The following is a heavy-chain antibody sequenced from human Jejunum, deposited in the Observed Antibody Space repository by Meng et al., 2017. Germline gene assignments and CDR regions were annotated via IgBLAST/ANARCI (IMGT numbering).Heavy chain of an antibody. D-gene: IGHD3-10*01. CDR3: TRSPLMTMVRGVITTNFDYYYGMDV. CDR1: GFNFNTYD. CDR2: ISSSSNNI. V-gene: IGHV3-21*01. J-gene: IGHJ6*02. Sequence: GESLKISCVVSGFNFNTYDMNWVRQAPGKGLEWVSSISSSSNNIDYADSVWGRFTIYRDNATNSLYLQMNSLRAEDTAVYYCTRSPLMTMVRGVITTNFDYYYGMDVWGQGTMVTVSS.